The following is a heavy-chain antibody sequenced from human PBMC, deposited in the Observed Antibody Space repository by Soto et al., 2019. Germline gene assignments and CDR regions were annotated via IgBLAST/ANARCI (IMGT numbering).Heavy chain of an antibody. V-gene: IGHV3-23*01. CDR1: GFTFSSYA. CDR2: ISGSGGST. CDR3: AKGTTEQQLVTEDFDY. J-gene: IGHJ4*02. D-gene: IGHD6-13*01. Sequence: GGSLRLSCAASGFTFSSYAMSWVRQAPGKGLEWVSAISGSGGSTYYADSVKGRFTISRDNSKNTLYLQMNSLRAEDTAVYYCAKGTTEQQLVTEDFDYWGQGTLVTVSS.